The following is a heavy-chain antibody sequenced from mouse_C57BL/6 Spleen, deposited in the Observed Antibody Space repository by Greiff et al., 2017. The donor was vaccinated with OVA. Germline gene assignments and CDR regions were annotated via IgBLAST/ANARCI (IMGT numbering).Heavy chain of an antibody. CDR1: GFSLTSYG. CDR2: IWSGGST. J-gene: IGHJ4*01. D-gene: IGHD2-5*01. Sequence: QVQLQQSGPGLVQPSQSLSITCTVSGFSLTSYGVHWVRQSPGKGLEWLGVIWSGGSTDYNAAFISRLSISKDNSKSQVFFKMNSLQADDTAIYYCARNRPSYYSNSYAMDYWGQGTSVTVSS. V-gene: IGHV2-2*01. CDR3: ARNRPSYYSNSYAMDY.